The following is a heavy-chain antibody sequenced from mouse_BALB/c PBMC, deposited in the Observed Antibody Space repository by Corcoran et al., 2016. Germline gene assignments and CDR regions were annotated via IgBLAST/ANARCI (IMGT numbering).Heavy chain of an antibody. D-gene: IGHD4-1*01. CDR3: ASNWAWFAY. V-gene: IGHV1-9*01. J-gene: IGHJ3*01. CDR2: ILPGSGST. CDR1: GYTFSSYW. Sequence: VQLQQSGPELVKPGASVKISCKATGYTFSSYWIEWVKQRPGHGLEWIGEILPGSGSTNYNEKFKGKATFTADTSSNTAYMQLSSLTSEDSAVYYCASNWAWFAYWGQGTLVTVSA.